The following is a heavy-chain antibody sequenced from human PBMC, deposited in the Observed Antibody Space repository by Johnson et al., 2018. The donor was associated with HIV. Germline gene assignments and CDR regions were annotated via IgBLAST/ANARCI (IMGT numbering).Heavy chain of an antibody. D-gene: IGHD6-13*01. CDR3: AKDPIKRQLVRDDAFDI. CDR1: GFTFSSYG. Sequence: QVQLVESGGGVVQPGRSLRLSCAASGFTFSSYGMHWVRQAPGKGLEWVAVIWYDGSNKYYADSVKGRFTISRDNSKNTLYLQMNSVRAEDTAVYYCAKDPIKRQLVRDDAFDIWGQGTMVTVSS. J-gene: IGHJ3*02. CDR2: IWYDGSNK. V-gene: IGHV3-33*06.